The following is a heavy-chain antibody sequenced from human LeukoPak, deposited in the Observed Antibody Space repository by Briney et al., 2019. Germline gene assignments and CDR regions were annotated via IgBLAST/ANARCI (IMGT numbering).Heavy chain of an antibody. Sequence: GASVKVSCKASGYTFTSYDINWVRQATGQGLEWMGWMNPNSGNTGYAQKFQGRVTITRNTSISTAYMELSSLRSEDTAVYYCARGGSGSYYNAIDYWGQGTLVTVSS. CDR1: GYTFTSYD. CDR2: MNPNSGNT. D-gene: IGHD3-10*01. V-gene: IGHV1-8*03. CDR3: ARGGSGSYYNAIDY. J-gene: IGHJ4*02.